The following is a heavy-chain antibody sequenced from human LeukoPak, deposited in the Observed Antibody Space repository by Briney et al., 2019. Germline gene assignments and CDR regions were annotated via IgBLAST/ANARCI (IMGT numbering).Heavy chain of an antibody. V-gene: IGHV1-18*01. J-gene: IGHJ6*03. Sequence: ASVKVSCKASGYTFTSYDINWVRQATGQGLEWMGWISAYNGNTNYAQKLQGRVTMTTDTSTSTAYMELRSLRSDDTAVYYCARRVANYYYMDVWGKGTTVTVSS. CDR1: GYTFTSYD. CDR3: ARRVANYYYMDV. CDR2: ISAYNGNT.